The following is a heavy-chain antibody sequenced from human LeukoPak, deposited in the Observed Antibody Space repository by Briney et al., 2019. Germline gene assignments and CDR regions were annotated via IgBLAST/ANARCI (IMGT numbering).Heavy chain of an antibody. CDR3: VRGRGDYYDSSGGYYFDF. Sequence: PSQTLSLTCTVSGGSISTGGYYWSWIRQHPEKGLEWIGYIYYSGSTYYNPSLKSRATISEDTSTNQFSLKLSSVTAADTAVYYCVRGRGDYYDSSGGYYFDFWGQGTLVTVSS. V-gene: IGHV4-31*03. CDR2: IYYSGST. D-gene: IGHD3-22*01. CDR1: GGSISTGGYY. J-gene: IGHJ4*02.